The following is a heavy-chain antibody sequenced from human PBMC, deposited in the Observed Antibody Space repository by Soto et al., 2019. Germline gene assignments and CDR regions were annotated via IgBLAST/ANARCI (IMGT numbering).Heavy chain of an antibody. CDR1: GFTFSNYA. J-gene: IGHJ4*02. V-gene: IGHV3-30*18. D-gene: IGHD1-1*01. CDR3: AKDKGVFNWATSYFDY. Sequence: LSCAASGFTFSNYAMHWVRQAPGKGLEWVALTSYDGNNEYYTDSVKGRFTISRDNSKNTLFLQMNSPRPEDTAVYYCAKDKGVFNWATSYFDYWGQGAPVTVSS. CDR2: TSYDGNNE.